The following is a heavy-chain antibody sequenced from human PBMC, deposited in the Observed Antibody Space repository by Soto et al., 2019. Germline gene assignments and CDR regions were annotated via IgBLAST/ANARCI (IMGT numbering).Heavy chain of an antibody. J-gene: IGHJ1*01. CDR1: GYTFTSYG. CDR3: ARDGRYCSSTSCYTTYFQH. CDR2: ISAYNGNT. D-gene: IGHD2-2*02. Sequence: ASVKVCCKASGYTFTSYGISWVRQAPGQGLEWMGWISAYNGNTNYAQKLQGRVTMTTDTSTSTAYMELRSLRSDDTAVYYCARDGRYCSSTSCYTTYFQHWGQGTLVTVSS. V-gene: IGHV1-18*04.